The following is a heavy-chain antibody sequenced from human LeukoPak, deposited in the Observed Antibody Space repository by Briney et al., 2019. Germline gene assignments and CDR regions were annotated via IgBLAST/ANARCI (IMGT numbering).Heavy chain of an antibody. J-gene: IGHJ3*02. V-gene: IGHV3-30*18. D-gene: IGHD3-10*01. CDR2: LSYDGSNK. Sequence: PGRSLRLSCAASGFTFSSYGMHWVRQAPGKGLEWVAVLSYDGSNKYYADSVKGRFTISRDNSKNTLYLQMNSLRAEDTAVYYCAKEALLWFGEGDAFDIWGQGTMVTVSS. CDR1: GFTFSSYG. CDR3: AKEALLWFGEGDAFDI.